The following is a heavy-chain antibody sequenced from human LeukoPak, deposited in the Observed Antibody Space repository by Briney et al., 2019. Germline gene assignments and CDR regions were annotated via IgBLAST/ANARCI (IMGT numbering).Heavy chain of an antibody. CDR2: INWNGGST. Sequence: GGSLRLSCAASGFTFDDYGMSWVRQAPGKGLEWVSGINWNGGSTGYADSVKGRFTISRDNAKNSLYLQMNSLRAEDTALYYCARGSGYYFVDDFDYWGQGTLVTVSS. CDR3: ARGSGYYFVDDFDY. V-gene: IGHV3-20*04. D-gene: IGHD3-22*01. CDR1: GFTFDDYG. J-gene: IGHJ4*02.